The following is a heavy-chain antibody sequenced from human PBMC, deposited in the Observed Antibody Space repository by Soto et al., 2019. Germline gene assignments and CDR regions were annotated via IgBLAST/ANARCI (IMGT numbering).Heavy chain of an antibody. CDR2: MNPNSGNT. J-gene: IGHJ5*02. CDR3: ARPQRGSGWQHREGWFDP. CDR1: GYTFTSYD. V-gene: IGHV1-8*01. D-gene: IGHD6-19*01. Sequence: QVQLVQSGAEVKKPGASVKVSCKASGYTFTSYDINWVRQATGQGLEWMGWMNPNSGNTGYAQKFQGRVTMTRNXXIXTXXMEVSSLRSEDTAVYYCARPQRGSGWQHREGWFDPWGQGTLVTVSS.